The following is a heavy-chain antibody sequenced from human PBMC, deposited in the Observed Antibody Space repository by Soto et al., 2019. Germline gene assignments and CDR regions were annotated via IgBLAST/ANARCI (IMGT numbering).Heavy chain of an antibody. CDR1: GGSINSDTDY. J-gene: IGHJ5*02. Sequence: QLQLQESGPGLVKPSETSSLTCTVSGGSINSDTDYWAWIRQPPGKALEWIGSIYHSGSTYQNPSLKSRITMSVDKSKNQFSLGLTSVTAADTAVYYCARRLEEYGNYWFDPWGQGILVTVSS. CDR3: ARRLEEYGNYWFDP. V-gene: IGHV4-39*01. D-gene: IGHD4-17*01. CDR2: IYHSGST.